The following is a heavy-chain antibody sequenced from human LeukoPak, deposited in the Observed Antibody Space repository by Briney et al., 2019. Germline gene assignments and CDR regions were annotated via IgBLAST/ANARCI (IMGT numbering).Heavy chain of an antibody. CDR2: IYSGGST. Sequence: RSGGSLRLACAASGFTVSSNYMSWVRQAPGKGMEWVSVIYSGGSTYYADSVKGRFTISRDNSKNTLYLQMNSLRAEDTAVYYCARDVYDSSGSLGYWGQGTLVTVSS. V-gene: IGHV3-66*01. D-gene: IGHD3-22*01. CDR1: GFTVSSNY. J-gene: IGHJ4*02. CDR3: ARDVYDSSGSLGY.